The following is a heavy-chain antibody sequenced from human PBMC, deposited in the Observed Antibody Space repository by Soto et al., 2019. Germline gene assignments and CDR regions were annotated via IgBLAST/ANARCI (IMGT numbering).Heavy chain of an antibody. CDR3: ARGGYDGDYVGRNWFDP. V-gene: IGHV4-30-2*01. D-gene: IGHD4-17*01. Sequence: QLQLQESGSGLVKPSQTLSLTCAVSGGSISSGGYSWSWIRQPPGKGLEWIGYIYHSGSTYYNPSLRSRVTISVDRSKNQFSLKLSSVTAADTAVYYCARGGYDGDYVGRNWFDPWGQGTLVTVSS. CDR2: IYHSGST. J-gene: IGHJ5*02. CDR1: GGSISSGGYS.